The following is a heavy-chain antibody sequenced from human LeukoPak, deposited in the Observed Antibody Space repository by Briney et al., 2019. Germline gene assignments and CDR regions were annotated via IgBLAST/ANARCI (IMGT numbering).Heavy chain of an antibody. CDR1: GGSISSGSYY. CDR3: ASIAARQGVNYYYYYMDV. D-gene: IGHD6-6*01. V-gene: IGHV4-39*07. J-gene: IGHJ6*03. CDR2: IYYSGST. Sequence: SETLSLTCTVSGGSISSGSYYWGWIRQPPGKGLEWIGSIYYSGSTYYNPSLKSRVTISVDTSKNQFSLKLSSVTAADTAVYYCASIAARQGVNYYYYYMDVWGKGTTVTVSS.